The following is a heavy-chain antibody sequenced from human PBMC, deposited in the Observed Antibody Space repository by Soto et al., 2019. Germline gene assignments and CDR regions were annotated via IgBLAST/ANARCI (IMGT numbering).Heavy chain of an antibody. CDR2: IYYSGST. V-gene: IGHV4-61*08. D-gene: IGHD3-10*01. Sequence: SLTCTVSGGSVSSGDYFWSWLRQSPGKRLEWIAYIYYSGSTNYNPSLKSRATISVDTSNSQVSLTLTSMTAADAALYYCARSPNYYYYGFDVWGQGTAVTVSS. CDR3: ARSPNYYYYGFDV. CDR1: GGSVSSGDYF. J-gene: IGHJ6*02.